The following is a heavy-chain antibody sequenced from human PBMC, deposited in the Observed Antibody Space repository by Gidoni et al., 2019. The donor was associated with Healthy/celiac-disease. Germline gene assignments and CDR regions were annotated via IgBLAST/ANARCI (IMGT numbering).Heavy chain of an antibody. CDR2: ISSSGSTI. CDR3: ARGGISDPAIAAAGVDLFDY. V-gene: IGHV3-48*03. J-gene: IGHJ4*02. CDR1: GFTFSSYE. Sequence: VESGGGLVQPGGSLRLSCAASGFTFSSYEMNWVRQAPGKGLEWVSYISSSGSTIYYADSVKGRFTISRDNAKNSLYLQMNSLRAEDTAVYYCARGGISDPAIAAAGVDLFDYWGQGTLVTVSS. D-gene: IGHD6-13*01.